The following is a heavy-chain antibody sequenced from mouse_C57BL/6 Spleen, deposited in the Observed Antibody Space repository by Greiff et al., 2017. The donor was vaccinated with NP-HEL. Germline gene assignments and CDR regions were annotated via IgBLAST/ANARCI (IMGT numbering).Heavy chain of an antibody. CDR1: GYTFTSYW. CDR3: ARGGSRKEYYAMDY. CDR2: IYPGSGST. J-gene: IGHJ4*01. V-gene: IGHV1-55*01. Sequence: QVQLQQPGAELVKPGASVKMSCKASGYTFTSYWITWVKQRPGQGLEWIGDIYPGSGSTNYNEKFKSKATLTVDTSSSTAYMQLSSLTSEDSAVYYGARGGSRKEYYAMDYWGQGTSVTVSS. D-gene: IGHD1-1*01.